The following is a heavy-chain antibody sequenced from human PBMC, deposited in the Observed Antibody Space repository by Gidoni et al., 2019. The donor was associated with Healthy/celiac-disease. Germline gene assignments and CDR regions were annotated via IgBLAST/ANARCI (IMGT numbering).Heavy chain of an antibody. V-gene: IGHV4-31*03. D-gene: IGHD4-17*01. CDR3: ARNYGDYYWYFDL. Sequence: QVQLQESGPVLVKPSQTLSLTCTVSGGSIRSGGYYWSWIRQHPGKGLEWIGYIYYRGSTYYNPSLKSRVTISVDTSKNQFSLKLSSVTAADTAVYYCARNYGDYYWYFDLWGRGTLVTVSS. CDR2: IYYRGST. J-gene: IGHJ2*01. CDR1: GGSIRSGGYY.